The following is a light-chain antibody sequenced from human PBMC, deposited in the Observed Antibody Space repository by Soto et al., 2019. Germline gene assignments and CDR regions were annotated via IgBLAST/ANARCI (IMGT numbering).Light chain of an antibody. J-gene: IGKJ5*01. Sequence: DIQRTQSPSSLSASVGDRINITCRASQTITRYLNWYQHEPGKAPKLLIFAASILHSGVPSRFSGSRSGTDFTLTISSLKNEDFATYHCQQSYTTTRTFGQGTRLEIK. V-gene: IGKV1-39*01. CDR3: QQSYTTTRT. CDR2: AAS. CDR1: QTITRY.